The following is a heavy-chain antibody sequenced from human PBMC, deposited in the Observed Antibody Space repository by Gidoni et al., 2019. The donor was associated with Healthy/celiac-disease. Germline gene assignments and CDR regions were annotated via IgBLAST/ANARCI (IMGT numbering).Heavy chain of an antibody. CDR3: ARGGGSFGEFSAAFDY. J-gene: IGHJ4*02. D-gene: IGHD3-10*01. V-gene: IGHV4-34*01. CDR1: GGSFSGYY. Sequence: QVQLQQWGAGLLKPSETLSLTCAVYGGSFSGYYWSWIRQPPGKGLEWIGEINHSGSTNYNPSLKIRVTISVDTSKNQFSLKLSSVTAADTAVYYCARGGGSFGEFSAAFDYWGQGTLVTVSS. CDR2: INHSGST.